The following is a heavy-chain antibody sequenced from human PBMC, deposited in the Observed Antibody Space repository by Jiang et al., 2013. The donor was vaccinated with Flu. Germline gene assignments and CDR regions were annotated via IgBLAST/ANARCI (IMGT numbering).Heavy chain of an antibody. V-gene: IGHV6-1*01. D-gene: IGHD6-13*01. J-gene: IGHJ5*02. CDR3: ARAVSGIAAAWFDP. CDR2: TYYRSKWYN. Sequence: RTYYRSKWYNDYAVSVKSRITINPDTSKNQFSLQLNSVTPEDTAVYYCARAVSGIAAAWFDPWGQGTLVTVSS.